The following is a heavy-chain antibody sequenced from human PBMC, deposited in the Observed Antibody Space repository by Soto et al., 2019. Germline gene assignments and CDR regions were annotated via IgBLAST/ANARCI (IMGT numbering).Heavy chain of an antibody. V-gene: IGHV4-59*08. Sequence: PSXTLSLTFKVSGDSMRSYYWSWIRQPPGKGLEWIGYIFYSGSTNYNPSLKSRVTISVDTSKKQFSLKLTSVTAADTAIYYCANGYTSSSVVGYWGQGTLVTV. J-gene: IGHJ4*02. CDR2: IFYSGST. CDR3: ANGYTSSSVVGY. D-gene: IGHD6-6*01. CDR1: GDSMRSYY.